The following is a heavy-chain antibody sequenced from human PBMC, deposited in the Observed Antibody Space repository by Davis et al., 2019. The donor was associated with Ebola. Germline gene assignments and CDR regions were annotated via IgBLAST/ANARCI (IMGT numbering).Heavy chain of an antibody. CDR2: ISGSGGNT. CDR1: GFTFSNYA. V-gene: IGHV3-23*01. Sequence: GESLKISCAASGFTFSNYAMSWVRQAPGKGLEWVSAISGSGGNTYYADSAKGRFTISRDNSKNTLYLQMNSLRAEDTAVYYCAKGDVLVPTAMLCNYWGQGTLVTVSS. J-gene: IGHJ4*02. CDR3: AKGDVLVPTAMLCNY. D-gene: IGHD2-2*01.